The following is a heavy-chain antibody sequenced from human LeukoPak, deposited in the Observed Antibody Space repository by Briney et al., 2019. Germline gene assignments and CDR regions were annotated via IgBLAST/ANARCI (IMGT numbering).Heavy chain of an antibody. CDR2: INGNGANT. CDR1: GFTFSNYG. CDR3: ARDSGFYGSGSYYMWWFDP. J-gene: IGHJ5*02. Sequence: PGGSLRLSCAASGFTFSNYGMSWVRQAPGKGLEWVSAINGNGANTYYADSVKGRFTTSRDNSKNTLYLQMNSLRAEDTAVYYCARDSGFYGSGSYYMWWFDPWGQGTLVTVSS. D-gene: IGHD3-10*01. V-gene: IGHV3-23*01.